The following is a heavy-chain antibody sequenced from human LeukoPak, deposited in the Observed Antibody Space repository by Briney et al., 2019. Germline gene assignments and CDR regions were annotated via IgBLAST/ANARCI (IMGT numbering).Heavy chain of an antibody. CDR1: GNSISNTYY. V-gene: IGHV4-38-2*01. CDR3: ARNSRGNYFDY. Sequence: SETLSLTCAVSGNSISNTYYWGWIRQPPGKELEWIGSIYNSGSTHYNPSLKSRVTISVDTSKNQFSLKLSSVTAADTAVYYCARNSRGNYFDYWGQGTLVTVSS. D-gene: IGHD3-16*01. J-gene: IGHJ4*02. CDR2: IYNSGST.